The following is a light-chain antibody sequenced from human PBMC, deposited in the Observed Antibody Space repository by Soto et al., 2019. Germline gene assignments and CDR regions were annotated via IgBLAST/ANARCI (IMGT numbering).Light chain of an antibody. CDR2: DAS. CDR1: QSISSW. Sequence: DIQMTQSPSSLSASVGDRVTITCLASQSISSWLAWYQQKPGKAPKLLIYDASSLETGVPSRFSGSGSGTEFTLTISDLQPDDFATYYCQQYKVYSQTFGQGTKVDIK. V-gene: IGKV1-5*01. J-gene: IGKJ1*01. CDR3: QQYKVYSQT.